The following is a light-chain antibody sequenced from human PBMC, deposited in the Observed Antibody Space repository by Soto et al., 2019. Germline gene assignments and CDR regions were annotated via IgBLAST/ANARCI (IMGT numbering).Light chain of an antibody. Sequence: DIQMTQSPSALSASVGDRVTITCRASQSLSTWLAWYQQTPGKAPKLLIYKASSLEGGVPSRFSGSGSGTEFNITISSLQPDDFATYYCQQYNTYPLTFGGGTTVHTK. CDR1: QSLSTW. CDR3: QQYNTYPLT. CDR2: KAS. J-gene: IGKJ4*01. V-gene: IGKV1-5*03.